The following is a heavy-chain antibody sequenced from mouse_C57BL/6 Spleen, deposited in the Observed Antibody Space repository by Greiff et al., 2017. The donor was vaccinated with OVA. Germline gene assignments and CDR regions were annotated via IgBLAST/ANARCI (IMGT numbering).Heavy chain of an antibody. J-gene: IGHJ3*01. CDR3: AQTAQATSFAY. Sequence: EVKLLESGGGLVQPGGSLKLSCAASGFTFSDYYMYWVRQTPEQRLEWVAYISNGGGSTYYPATVKGRFTISTDNAKNTLYLQMSRLKSEDTAMYYCAQTAQATSFAYWGQGTLVTVSA. V-gene: IGHV5-12*01. D-gene: IGHD3-2*02. CDR1: GFTFSDYY. CDR2: ISNGGGST.